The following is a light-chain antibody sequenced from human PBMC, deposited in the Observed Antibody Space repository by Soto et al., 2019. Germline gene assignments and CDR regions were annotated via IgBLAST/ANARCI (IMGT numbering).Light chain of an antibody. CDR2: EVN. V-gene: IGLV2-8*01. J-gene: IGLJ2*01. CDR1: GSDVGGYNY. CDR3: NSYAGSSRWV. Sequence: QSALTQPPSASGSPEQSVTISCTGTGSDVGGYNYVSWYQQHPGKAPKVIIYEVNKRPSGVPARFSGSKSGNTASLTVSGLQAEDEADYYCNSYAGSSRWVFGGGTKLTVL.